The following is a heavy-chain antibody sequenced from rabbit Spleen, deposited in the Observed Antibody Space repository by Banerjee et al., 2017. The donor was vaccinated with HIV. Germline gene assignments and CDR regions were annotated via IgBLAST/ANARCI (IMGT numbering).Heavy chain of an antibody. CDR2: IDPVFGST. V-gene: IGHV1S47*01. J-gene: IGHJ6*01. D-gene: IGHD8-1*01. CDR3: ARDTGSSFSSYGMDL. Sequence: QEQLVESGGGLVQPGGSLKLSCTVSGFDISKYGVTWVRQAPGKGLEWIGYIDPVFGSTYYATWVNGRFTISSHNAQNTVDLQLNSLTAADTATYFCARDTGSSFSSYGMDLWGPGTLVTVS. CDR1: GFDISKYG.